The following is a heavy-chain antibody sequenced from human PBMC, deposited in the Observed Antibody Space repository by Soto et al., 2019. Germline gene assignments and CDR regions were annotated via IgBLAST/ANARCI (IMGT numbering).Heavy chain of an antibody. J-gene: IGHJ4*02. D-gene: IGHD3-3*01. Sequence: GESLKISCKGSGYSFTSYWIGWVRQMPGKGLEWMGIIYPGDSDTRYSPSFQGQVTISADKSISTAYLQWSSLKASDPAMYYCERSCSDGRFGEWLLYFFDFWGQGTLVTVSS. CDR2: IYPGDSDT. CDR1: GYSFTSYW. V-gene: IGHV5-51*01. CDR3: ERSCSDGRFGEWLLYFFDF.